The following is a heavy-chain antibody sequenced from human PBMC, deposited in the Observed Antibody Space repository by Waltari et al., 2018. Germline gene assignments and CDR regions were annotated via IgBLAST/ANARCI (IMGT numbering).Heavy chain of an antibody. D-gene: IGHD3-22*01. V-gene: IGHV1-18*01. CDR3: ARLYDASAYYNTYLDP. CDR1: GYTFSNYG. Sequence: QVQLVQSGAEVRKPGASVKVSCKASGYTFSNYGIAWVRQAPGQGLEWMGWIRGYDGDKKYAREFEGRRTVTTDTSTNTAHMELRSLRSDDTAVYYCARLYDASAYYNTYLDPWGQGALVTVSS. J-gene: IGHJ5*02. CDR2: IRGYDGDK.